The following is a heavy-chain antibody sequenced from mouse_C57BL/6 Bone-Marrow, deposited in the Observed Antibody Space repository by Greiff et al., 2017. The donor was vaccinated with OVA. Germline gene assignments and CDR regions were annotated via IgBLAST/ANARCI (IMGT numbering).Heavy chain of an antibody. CDR2: INPNNGGT. D-gene: IGHD1-2*01. J-gene: IGHJ2*01. CDR1: GYTFTDYY. V-gene: IGHV1-26*01. Sequence: VQLQQSGPELVKPGASVKISCKASGYTFTDYYMNWVKQSHGKSLEWIGDINPNNGGTSYNQKFKGKATLTVDKSSSTAYMELRSLTSEDSAVYYCARRKDGGTFDYWGQGTTLTVSS. CDR3: ARRKDGGTFDY.